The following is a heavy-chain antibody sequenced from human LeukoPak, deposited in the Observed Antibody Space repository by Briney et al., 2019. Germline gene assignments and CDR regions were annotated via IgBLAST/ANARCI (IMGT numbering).Heavy chain of an antibody. CDR3: ARGVAAAGVDY. CDR2: IWYDGSNK. J-gene: IGHJ4*02. CDR1: GFTFSSYG. D-gene: IGHD6-13*01. V-gene: IGHV3-33*01. Sequence: PGGSLRLSCAASGFTFSSYGMRWVRQAPGKGLEWVAVIWYDGSNKYYADSVKGRFTISRDNSKNTLYLQMNSLRAEDTAVYYCARGVAAAGVDYWGQGTLVTVSS.